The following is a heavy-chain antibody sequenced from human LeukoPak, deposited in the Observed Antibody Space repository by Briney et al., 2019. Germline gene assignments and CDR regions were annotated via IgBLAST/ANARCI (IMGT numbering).Heavy chain of an antibody. V-gene: IGHV3-23*01. CDR2: LGRSGEYK. CDR3: VKDRPCETCMPMDA. CDR1: GFRFTDYS. D-gene: IGHD2-2*01. Sequence: GGSLRLSCAASGFRFTDYSMSWVRQAPGKGLEWVAGLGRSGEYKYYADSMKGRFTISRDNSKDTVSLQMNSLRAEDSAIYFCVKDRPCETCMPMDAWGQGTTVTVSS. J-gene: IGHJ6*02.